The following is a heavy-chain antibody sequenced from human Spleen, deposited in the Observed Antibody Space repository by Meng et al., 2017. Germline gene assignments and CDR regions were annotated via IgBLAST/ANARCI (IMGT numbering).Heavy chain of an antibody. Sequence: GESLKISCAASGSIISGSDIHWVRQASGKGLEWVGRIVTKTKNYATAYAASVKGRFTISRDDSVNTGYLQMNSLRSEDTALYYCTVYITGHMWGRGTMVT. CDR3: TVYITGHM. J-gene: IGHJ3*02. V-gene: IGHV3-73*01. CDR2: IVTKTKNYAT. D-gene: IGHD6-19*01. CDR1: GSIISGSD.